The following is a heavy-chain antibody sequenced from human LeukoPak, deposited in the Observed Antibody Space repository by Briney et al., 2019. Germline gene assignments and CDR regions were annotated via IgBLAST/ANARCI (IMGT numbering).Heavy chain of an antibody. CDR2: INHSGST. Sequence: SETLSLTCTVSGGSISSSSYYWGWIRQPPGKGLEWIGEINHSGSTNYNPSLKSRVTISVDTSKNQFSLKLSSVTAADTAVYYCARGRHYYDSSGYYYDPWGQGTLVTVSS. V-gene: IGHV4-39*07. CDR1: GGSISSSSYY. CDR3: ARGRHYYDSSGYYYDP. D-gene: IGHD3-22*01. J-gene: IGHJ5*02.